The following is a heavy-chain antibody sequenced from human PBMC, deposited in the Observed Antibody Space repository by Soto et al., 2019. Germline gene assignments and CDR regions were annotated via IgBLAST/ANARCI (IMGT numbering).Heavy chain of an antibody. CDR2: IVYNGVT. J-gene: IGHJ4*02. D-gene: IGHD2-15*01. CDR1: GGSIYRSGYY. V-gene: IGHV4-39*01. CDR3: GKVLVGATGHTDSDS. Sequence: PSETLSLTCTVSGGSIYRSGYYWGWIRHPPGRGLEWIGNIVYNGVTYSNPSLKSRVTISRDTSKNQFSLKLTSVTAADTALYYCGKVLVGATGHTDSDSWGPGTLVTVSS.